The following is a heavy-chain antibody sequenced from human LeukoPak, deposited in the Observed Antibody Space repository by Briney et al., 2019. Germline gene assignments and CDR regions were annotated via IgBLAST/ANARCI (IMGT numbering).Heavy chain of an antibody. CDR1: GGTFSSYA. J-gene: IGHJ5*02. V-gene: IGHV1-69*05. CDR3: ARARSPSSGYLLRDHNWFDP. D-gene: IGHD3-22*01. CDR2: IIPIFGTA. Sequence: SVKVSCKASGGTFSSYAISWVRQAPGQGLEWMGGIIPIFGTANYAQKFQGRVTITTDESTSTAYMELSSLRSEDTAVYYCARARSPSSGYLLRDHNWFDPWGQGTLVTVSS.